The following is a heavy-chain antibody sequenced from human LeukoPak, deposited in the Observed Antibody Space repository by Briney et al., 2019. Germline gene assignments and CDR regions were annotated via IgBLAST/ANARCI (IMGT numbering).Heavy chain of an antibody. CDR1: DGSISSGDDY. J-gene: IGHJ1*01. V-gene: IGHV4-30-4*02. CDR3: ARDEYGDYFQR. Sequence: PSESLSLTCTVSDGSISSGDDYWSWIRQPPGKGLEWIGYIYYSGSTYYNPSLKSRVTISVDTSKNQFSLKLSSVTAADTAVYYCARDEYGDYFQRWGQGTLVTVSS. CDR2: IYYSGST. D-gene: IGHD4-17*01.